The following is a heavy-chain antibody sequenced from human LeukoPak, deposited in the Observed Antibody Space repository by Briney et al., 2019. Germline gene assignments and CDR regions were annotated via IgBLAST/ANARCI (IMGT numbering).Heavy chain of an antibody. CDR2: INHSGST. V-gene: IGHV4-34*01. Sequence: PSETLSLTCAVYGGSFSGYYWSGVRQPPGKGLEGIGQINHSGSTNYNPSLKSRVPISVDTSKNQISLKLSSVTAADTAVYYCASPAHYYGSGSYPYFDYWGQGTLVTVSS. CDR1: GGSFSGYY. CDR3: ASPAHYYGSGSYPYFDY. J-gene: IGHJ4*02. D-gene: IGHD3-10*01.